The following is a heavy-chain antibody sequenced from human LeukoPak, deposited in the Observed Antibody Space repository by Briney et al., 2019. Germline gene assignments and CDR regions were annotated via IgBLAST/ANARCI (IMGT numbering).Heavy chain of an antibody. CDR2: IYTSGIT. D-gene: IGHD5-18*01. CDR3: ARHGTQSGHMDSAMERYYYYYMDV. Sequence: SETLSLTCTVSGGSMSSYYWSWIRQPPGKGLEWIGYIYTSGITNYNPSLKSRVTISVDTSKNQFSLKLSSVTAADTAVYYCARHGTQSGHMDSAMERYYYYYMDVWGKGTTVTVSS. V-gene: IGHV4-4*09. CDR1: GGSMSSYY. J-gene: IGHJ6*03.